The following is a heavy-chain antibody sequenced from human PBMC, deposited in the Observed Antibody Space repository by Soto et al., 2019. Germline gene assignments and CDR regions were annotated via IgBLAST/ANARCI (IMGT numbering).Heavy chain of an antibody. D-gene: IGHD6-19*01. CDR3: AKGGRQWLVTSGFNY. Sequence: VQLVESGGGVVQPGRSLRLSCAASGFTFSDYAMHWVRQAPGKGLEWVAVVSHDGRNTHYADSVKGRFTISRDSSKNTVALEMTSLRAEDKAVYYCAKGGRQWLVTSGFNYWGQGALVTVSS. CDR2: VSHDGRNT. J-gene: IGHJ4*02. CDR1: GFTFSDYA. V-gene: IGHV3-30*18.